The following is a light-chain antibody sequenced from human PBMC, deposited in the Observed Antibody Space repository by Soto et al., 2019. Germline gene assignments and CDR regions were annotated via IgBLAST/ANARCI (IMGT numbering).Light chain of an antibody. V-gene: IGKV3-11*01. Sequence: EIVLTQSPVTLSLSPGERATLSCRASQSVSSYLAWYQQKPGQAPRLLIYDASNRATGIPARFSGSGSGADFTLTISSLEPEYSAVYYCQQRSNWLTFGGGTKVEIK. CDR3: QQRSNWLT. J-gene: IGKJ4*01. CDR1: QSVSSY. CDR2: DAS.